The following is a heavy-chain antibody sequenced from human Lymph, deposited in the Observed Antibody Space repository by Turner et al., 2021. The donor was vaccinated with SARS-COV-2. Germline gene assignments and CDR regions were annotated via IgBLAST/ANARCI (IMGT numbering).Heavy chain of an antibody. CDR2: FYKIGSI. CDR3: ARHQGSTSGYDHGMNV. D-gene: IGHD1-1*01. J-gene: IGHJ6*02. V-gene: IGHV4-59*08. Sequence: QVQLPESGPGLVRPSETLSLTCTVSGGSISSTSWSWIRQSPGRGLEWIGYFYKIGSIDYNPTLRSRVTISVETSKNQLSLNLISVTAADTAVYYCARHQGSTSGYDHGMNVWGQGTAVIVSS. CDR1: GGSISSTS.